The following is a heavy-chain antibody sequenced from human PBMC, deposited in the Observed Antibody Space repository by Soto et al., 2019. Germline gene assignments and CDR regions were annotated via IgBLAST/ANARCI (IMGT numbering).Heavy chain of an antibody. J-gene: IGHJ6*02. D-gene: IGHD2-15*01. CDR1: GFSLSTSGVG. V-gene: IGHV2-5*01. Sequence: GSGPTLVNPTQTLTLTCTFSGFSLSTSGVGVGWIRQPPGKALEWLALIYWNDDKRYSPSLKSRLTITKDTSKNQVVLTMTNMDPVHTATNFCAQTNRGYWSGGSCPYGMDVWGQGTTVTVSS. CDR2: IYWNDDK. CDR3: AQTNRGYWSGGSCPYGMDV.